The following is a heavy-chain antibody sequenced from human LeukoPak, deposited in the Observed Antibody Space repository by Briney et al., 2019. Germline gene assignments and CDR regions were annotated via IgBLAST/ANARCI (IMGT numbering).Heavy chain of an antibody. CDR2: ISSRGSMI. CDR1: GFTFRSYE. J-gene: IGHJ4*02. Sequence: PGGSLRLSCTASGFTFRSYEMHWVRQAPGRGLEWVSYISSRGSMIYYADSVKGRFTIPRDNSKNTLYLQMNSLRAEDTAVYYCAIYYYGSGSYYRAGDYWGQGTLVTVSS. V-gene: IGHV3-48*03. CDR3: AIYYYGSGSYYRAGDY. D-gene: IGHD3-10*01.